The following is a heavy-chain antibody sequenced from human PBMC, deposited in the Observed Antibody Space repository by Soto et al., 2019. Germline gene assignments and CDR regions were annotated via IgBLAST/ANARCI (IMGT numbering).Heavy chain of an antibody. Sequence: PSETLSLTCTVSGGSISSGGYYWSWIRQHPGKGLEWIGYISYSGSTYYNPSLKSRVTISVDTSKNQFSLKLSSVTAADTAVYYCARGDGDRQWLVDFVWWFDPCGQGTLVTVSS. CDR1: GGSISSGGYY. J-gene: IGHJ5*02. D-gene: IGHD6-19*01. CDR3: ARGDGDRQWLVDFVWWFDP. CDR2: ISYSGST. V-gene: IGHV4-31*03.